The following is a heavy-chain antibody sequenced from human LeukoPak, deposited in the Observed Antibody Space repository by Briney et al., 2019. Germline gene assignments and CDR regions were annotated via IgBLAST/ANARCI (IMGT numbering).Heavy chain of an antibody. CDR2: IDSSSRTI. D-gene: IGHD3-22*01. CDR1: GFTFSSYS. CDR3: ARRVPSQVITDYFDY. V-gene: IGHV3-48*04. Sequence: GGSLRLSCAASGFTFSSYSMNWVRQAPGKGLEWISFIDSSSRTIFYAESVKGRFTISRDNAKNSLFLQMNSLRTEDTAVYYCARRVPSQVITDYFDYWGQGTLVTVSS. J-gene: IGHJ4*02.